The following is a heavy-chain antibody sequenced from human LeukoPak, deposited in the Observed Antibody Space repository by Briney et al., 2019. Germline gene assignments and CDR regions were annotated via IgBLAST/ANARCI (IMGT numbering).Heavy chain of an antibody. CDR2: IIPIFGTA. Sequence: SVKVSCKASGGTFSSYAISWVRQAPGQGLEWMGGIIPIFGTANYAQKFQGRVTITADESTSTAYMELSSLRSEDTAVYYCARVTHEASRLYYYGMDVWGKGTTVTVSS. V-gene: IGHV1-69*13. CDR1: GGTFSSYA. CDR3: ARVTHEASRLYYYGMDV. J-gene: IGHJ6*04. D-gene: IGHD1-14*01.